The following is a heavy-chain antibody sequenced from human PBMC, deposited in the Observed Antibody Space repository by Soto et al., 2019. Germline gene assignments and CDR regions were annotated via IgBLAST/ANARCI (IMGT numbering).Heavy chain of an antibody. CDR3: TTGGRGSSGLWGTYHYYGMDV. D-gene: IGHD3-16*02. V-gene: IGHV3-15*07. CDR1: GFTFSNTW. Sequence: EVKLVESGGGLVKPGGSLRLSCAASGFTFSNTWMNWVRQAPGKGLEWVGLVKGKTDGGTTEYSAPVKGRFTISRDDSKNTLYLQVNSLETEDTAIYYCTTGGRGSSGLWGTYHYYGMDVWGLGTTVTVS. J-gene: IGHJ6*02. CDR2: VKGKTDGGTT.